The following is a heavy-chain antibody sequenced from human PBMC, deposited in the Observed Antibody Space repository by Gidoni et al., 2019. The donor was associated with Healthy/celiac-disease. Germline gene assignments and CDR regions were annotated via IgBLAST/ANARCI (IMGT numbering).Heavy chain of an antibody. D-gene: IGHD2-8*02. CDR3: AKDPPGGGWSSDAFDI. CDR1: GFTFSSYA. V-gene: IGHV3-23*01. J-gene: IGHJ3*02. CDR2: ISGSGGST. Sequence: EVQLLESGGGLVQPGGSLRLSCSASGFTFSSYAMSWVRQAPGKGLEWVSAISGSGGSTYYADSVKGRFTISRDNSKNTLYLQMNSLRAEDTAVYYCAKDPPGGGWSSDAFDIWGQGTMVTVSS.